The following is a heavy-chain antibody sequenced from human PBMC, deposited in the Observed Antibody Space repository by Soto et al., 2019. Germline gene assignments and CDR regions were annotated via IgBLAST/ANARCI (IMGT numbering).Heavy chain of an antibody. J-gene: IGHJ3*02. CDR2: IWYDGSNK. D-gene: IGHD6-13*01. CDR3: AILPTIAAAGTSAFDI. CDR1: GFTFSSYG. V-gene: IGHV3-33*01. Sequence: GGSLRLSCAASGFTFSSYGMHWVHQAPGKGLEWVAVIWYDGSNKYYADSVKGRFTISRDNSKNTLYLQMNSLRAEDTAVYYCAILPTIAAAGTSAFDIWGQGTMVTVSS.